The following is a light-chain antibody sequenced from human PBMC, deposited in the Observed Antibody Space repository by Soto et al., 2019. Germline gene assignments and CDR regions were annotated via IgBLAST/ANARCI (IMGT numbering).Light chain of an antibody. J-gene: IGKJ1*01. CDR1: QSFTTSQ. CDR2: GAS. Sequence: EIVLTQSPGTLSLSPGERATLFCRASQSFTTSQLAWYQQRPGQAPRVLIFGASRRATGIPDRFGGSGSGTDFTLTISRLEPEDSAVYYCQQYASSPRTFGQGTTVEIK. V-gene: IGKV3-20*01. CDR3: QQYASSPRT.